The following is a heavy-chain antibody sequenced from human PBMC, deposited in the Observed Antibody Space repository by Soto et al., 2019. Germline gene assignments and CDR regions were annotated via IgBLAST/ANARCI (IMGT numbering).Heavy chain of an antibody. D-gene: IGHD6-6*01. CDR1: GYTFTSYY. J-gene: IGHJ4*02. CDR2: INPSGGST. V-gene: IGHV1-46*01. CDR3: ATTNSEYSSSSGYFDY. Sequence: ASVKVSCKASGYTFTSYYMHWVRQAPGQGLEWMGIINPSGGSTSYAQKFQGRVTMTRDTSTSTVYMELSSLRSEDTAVYYCATTNSEYSSSSGYFDYWGQGTLVTVYS.